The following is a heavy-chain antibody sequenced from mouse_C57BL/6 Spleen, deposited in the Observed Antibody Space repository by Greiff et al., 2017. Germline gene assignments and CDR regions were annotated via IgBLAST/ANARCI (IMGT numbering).Heavy chain of an antibody. CDR3: ARLVNWDGRYFDV. V-gene: IGHV1-18*01. D-gene: IGHD4-1*02. CDR2: INPNNGGT. Sequence: VHVKQSGPELVKPGASVKIPCKASGYTFTDYNMDWVKQSHGKSLEWIGDINPNNGGTIYNQKFKGKATLTVDTSSSTAYMELRSLTSEDTAVYYCARLVNWDGRYFDVWGTGTTVTVSS. J-gene: IGHJ1*03. CDR1: GYTFTDYN.